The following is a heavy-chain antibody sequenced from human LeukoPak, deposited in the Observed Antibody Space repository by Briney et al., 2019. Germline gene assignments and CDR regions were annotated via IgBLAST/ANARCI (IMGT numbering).Heavy chain of an antibody. V-gene: IGHV3-48*02. CDR3: ARGITMVRGVITYYFDY. Sequence: GGPLRLSCAASGFTFSSYSMNWVRHAPGKGLEWVSYISSSSSTIYYADSVKGRFTISRDNAKNSLYLQMNSLRDEDTAVYYCARGITMVRGVITYYFDYWGQGTLVTVSS. CDR2: ISSSSSTI. CDR1: GFTFSSYS. D-gene: IGHD3-10*01. J-gene: IGHJ4*02.